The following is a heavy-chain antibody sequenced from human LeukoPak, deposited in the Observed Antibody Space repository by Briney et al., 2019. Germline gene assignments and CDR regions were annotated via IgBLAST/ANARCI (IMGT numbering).Heavy chain of an antibody. Sequence: GGSLRLSCAASGFTFDDYAMHWVRQAPGKGLEWVSLISWDGGSTYYADSVKGRFTISRDNSKNSLYLQMNSLRAEDTALYYCAKDSRFGSYYDYYYYMDVWGKGTTVTVSS. CDR2: ISWDGGST. CDR1: GFTFDDYA. V-gene: IGHV3-43D*03. J-gene: IGHJ6*03. CDR3: AKDSRFGSYYDYYYYMDV. D-gene: IGHD3-10*01.